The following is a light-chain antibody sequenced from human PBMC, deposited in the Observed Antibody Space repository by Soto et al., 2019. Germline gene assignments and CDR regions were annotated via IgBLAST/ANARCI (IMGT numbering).Light chain of an antibody. J-gene: IGKJ2*02. CDR3: QQRGKWPST. Sequence: VMTQSPLSLPVTLGQPATLSCRASQSVSSSYLAWYQQKLGQAPRLLIYDAYTRATGVGARFTGSGSATDFSLTITSLEPEDFAVYYCQQRGKWPSTFGPGTKVDI. CDR1: QSVSSSY. V-gene: IGKV3-11*01. CDR2: DAY.